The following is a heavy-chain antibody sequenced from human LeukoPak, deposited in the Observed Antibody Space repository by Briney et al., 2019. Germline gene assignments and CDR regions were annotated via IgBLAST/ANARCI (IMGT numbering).Heavy chain of an antibody. J-gene: IGHJ4*02. D-gene: IGHD4-23*01. V-gene: IGHV3-11*01. CDR2: ISSTAITI. Sequence: GGSLRLSCAASGFTFSDYYRSWIRQAPGKGLEWVSYISSTAITINYADSVKGRFHISRDNVKNLLYLQMNSLRADDTAVYYCARGRDYAGIAAMYDHWGQGMLVTVSS. CDR1: GFTFSDYY. CDR3: ARGRDYAGIAAMYDH.